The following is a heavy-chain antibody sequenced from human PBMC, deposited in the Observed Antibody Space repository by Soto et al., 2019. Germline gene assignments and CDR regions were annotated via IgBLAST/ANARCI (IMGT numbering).Heavy chain of an antibody. D-gene: IGHD3-9*01. CDR3: ASPGILTELQLPYSYYGMDV. Sequence: SVKVSCKASGGTFSSYTISWVRQAPGQGLEWMGRIIPILGIANYAQKFQGRVTITRDTSASTAYMELSSLRSEDTAVYYCASPGILTELQLPYSYYGMDVWGQGTTVTVSS. V-gene: IGHV1-69*02. J-gene: IGHJ6*02. CDR1: GGTFSSYT. CDR2: IIPILGIA.